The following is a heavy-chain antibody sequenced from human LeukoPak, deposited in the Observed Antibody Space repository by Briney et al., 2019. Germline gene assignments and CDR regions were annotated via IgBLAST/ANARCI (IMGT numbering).Heavy chain of an antibody. V-gene: IGHV4-61*02. J-gene: IGHJ6*03. CDR3: ARGVQPSGYYYMDV. CDR1: GGSISSGSYY. Sequence: SQTLSLTCTVSGGSISSGSYYWSWIRQPAGKGLEWIGRIYTSGSTNYNPSLKSRVTISVDTSKNQFSLKLSSVTAVDTAVYYCARGVQPSGYYYMDVWGKGTTVTVSS. CDR2: IYTSGST. D-gene: IGHD6-6*01.